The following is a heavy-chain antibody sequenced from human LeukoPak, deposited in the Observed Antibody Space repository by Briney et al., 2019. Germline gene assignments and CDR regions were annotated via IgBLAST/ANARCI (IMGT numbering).Heavy chain of an antibody. CDR3: ARDQYYFDSTDYYYDAFDI. CDR2: IYYSGST. D-gene: IGHD3-22*01. J-gene: IGHJ3*02. Sequence: SETLSLTCTVSGGSISSYYWSRIRQPPGKGLEWIGYIYYSGSTNYNPSLKSRVTISVDTSKNQFSLKLSSVTAADTAVYFCARDQYYFDSTDYYYDAFDIWGQGTMVTVSS. V-gene: IGHV4-59*01. CDR1: GGSISSYY.